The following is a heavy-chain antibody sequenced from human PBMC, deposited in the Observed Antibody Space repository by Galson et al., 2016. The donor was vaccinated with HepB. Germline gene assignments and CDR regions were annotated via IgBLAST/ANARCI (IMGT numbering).Heavy chain of an antibody. CDR3: AAFDSSGYDYRFDC. CDR2: IVVGSGNT. J-gene: IGHJ4*02. CDR1: GFTFTRSA. D-gene: IGHD3-22*01. Sequence: SVKVSCKASGFTFTRSAVQWVRQARGQRLEWMGWIVVGSGNTFYAQNFQERVTITRNMSTSTAYMELSSLRSEDTAVYYCAAFDSSGYDYRFDCWGQGTRVTVSS. V-gene: IGHV1-58*01.